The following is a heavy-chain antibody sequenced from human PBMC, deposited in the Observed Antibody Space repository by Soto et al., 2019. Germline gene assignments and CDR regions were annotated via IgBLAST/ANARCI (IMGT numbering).Heavy chain of an antibody. V-gene: IGHV3-9*01. CDR1: GFTFDDYA. CDR3: AKRNWYCYSSSCPPPAYYFDL. CDR2: ISWNSGSI. J-gene: IGHJ2*01. Sequence: GGSLRLSCAASGFTFDDYAMHWVRQAPGKGLEWVSGISWNSGSIGYADSVKGRFTISRDNARNSLYLQMNSLRAEDTALYYCAKRNWYCYSSSCPPPAYYFDLWGRGTLVTVSS. D-gene: IGHD2-2*01.